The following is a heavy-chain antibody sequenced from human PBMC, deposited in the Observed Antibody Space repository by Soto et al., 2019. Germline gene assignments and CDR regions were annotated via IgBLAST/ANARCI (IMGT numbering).Heavy chain of an antibody. Sequence: SETLSLTCAVSGGSFTSNNWWTWVRQPPGQGLEWIGEIYRTGSTNYNPSLKSRVTISIDTSKNQFSLSLRSVTDADTAVYYCARDRIQFSVDVWGQGTTVTVSS. CDR3: ARDRIQFSVDV. CDR1: GGSFTSNNW. CDR2: IYRTGST. J-gene: IGHJ6*02. D-gene: IGHD5-18*01. V-gene: IGHV4-4*02.